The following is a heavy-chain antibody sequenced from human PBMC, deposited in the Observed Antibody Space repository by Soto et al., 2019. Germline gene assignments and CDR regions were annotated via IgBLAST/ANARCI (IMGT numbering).Heavy chain of an antibody. CDR1: GFTFDDFA. V-gene: IGHV3-9*01. Sequence: EVQLVESGGGLVQPGRSLRLSCAASGFTFDDFAMHWVRQAPGKGLEWVSGISWNSGSIGYADSVKGRFTISRDNAKKSLYLQMNSLRAEDTALYYCAKDRRIVGATSVDIDYWGQGTLVTVSS. J-gene: IGHJ4*02. CDR2: ISWNSGSI. CDR3: AKDRRIVGATSVDIDY. D-gene: IGHD1-26*01.